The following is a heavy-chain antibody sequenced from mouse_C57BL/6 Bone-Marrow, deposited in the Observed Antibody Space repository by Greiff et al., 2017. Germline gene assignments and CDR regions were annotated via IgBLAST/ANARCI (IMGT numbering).Heavy chain of an antibody. CDR2: IDPSDSYT. V-gene: IGHV1-69*01. Sequence: VKLQQPGAELVMPGASVKLSCKASGCTFTSYWMHWVKQRPGQGLEWIGEIDPSDSYTNYNQKFKGKSTLTVDKSSSTAYMQLSSLTSEDSAVYYCAREGDGYPAWFAYWGQGTLVTVSA. CDR1: GCTFTSYW. D-gene: IGHD2-3*01. CDR3: AREGDGYPAWFAY. J-gene: IGHJ3*01.